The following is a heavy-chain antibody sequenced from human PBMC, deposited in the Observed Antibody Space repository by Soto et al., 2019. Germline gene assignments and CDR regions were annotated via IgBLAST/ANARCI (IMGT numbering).Heavy chain of an antibody. D-gene: IGHD6-13*01. CDR3: ARVLGDSSSWQSNLGSWFDP. CDR1: GYSISSSNW. CDR2: IYYSGST. V-gene: IGHV4-28*03. J-gene: IGHJ5*02. Sequence: PSETLSLTCAVSGYSISSSNWWGWIRQPPGKGLEWIGYIYYSGSTYYNPSLKSRVTMSVDTSKNQFSLKLSSVTAVDTAVYYCARVLGDSSSWQSNLGSWFDPWGQGTLVTVSS.